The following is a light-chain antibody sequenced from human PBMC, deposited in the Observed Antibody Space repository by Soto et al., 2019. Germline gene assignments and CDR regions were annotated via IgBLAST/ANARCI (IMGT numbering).Light chain of an antibody. J-gene: IGKJ2*01. CDR1: QRVSSSY. CDR3: QRYGSSPPFT. CDR2: GAS. V-gene: IGKV3-20*01. Sequence: PGERATLSCRASQRVSSSYLAWYQQKPGQAPRLLIYGASTRATGIPDRFSGSGSGTDFTLTISRLEPEDFAVYICQRYGSSPPFTFGQGTKVDIK.